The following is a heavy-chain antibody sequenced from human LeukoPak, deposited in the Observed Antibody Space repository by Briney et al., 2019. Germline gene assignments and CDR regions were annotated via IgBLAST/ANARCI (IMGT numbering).Heavy chain of an antibody. CDR2: IIPIFGTA. J-gene: IGHJ4*02. CDR3: ARDGRRGYSSSWFFDY. CDR1: GYTFTSYG. V-gene: IGHV1-69*13. Sequence: ASVKVSCKASGYTFTSYGISWVRQAPGQGLEWMGGIIPIFGTANYAQKFQGRVTITADESTSTAYMELSSLRSEDTAVYYCARDGRRGYSSSWFFDYWGQGTLVTVSS. D-gene: IGHD6-13*01.